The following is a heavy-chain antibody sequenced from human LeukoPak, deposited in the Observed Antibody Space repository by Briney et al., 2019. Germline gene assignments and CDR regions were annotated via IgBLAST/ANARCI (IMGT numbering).Heavy chain of an antibody. D-gene: IGHD6-13*01. V-gene: IGHV4-39*07. CDR2: IYYSGST. CDR1: GGSISSSSYY. Sequence: SETLSLTCTVSGGSISSSSYYWGWIRQPPGKGLEWIGSIYYSGSTYYNPSLKSRVTISVVTSKNQFSLKLSSVTAADTAVYYCARIRGGSSWYYYYYMDVWGKGTTVTVSS. J-gene: IGHJ6*03. CDR3: ARIRGGSSWYYYYYMDV.